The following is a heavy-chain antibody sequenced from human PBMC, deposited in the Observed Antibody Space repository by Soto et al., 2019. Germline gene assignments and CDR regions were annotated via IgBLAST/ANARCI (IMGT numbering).Heavy chain of an antibody. CDR3: EGESGENWSYEAY. CDR2: ISTTGNT. D-gene: IGHD1-7*01. Sequence: QVQLQESGPGLVKPSETLSLTCTVSGDTITSFSWNWIRQSAGKGLEWIGRISTTGNTHYNPSLKSRVTMSLDTSKNQFSLKLTSVTAADTAVYYCEGESGENWSYEAYWGQGTLVTVSS. J-gene: IGHJ4*02. V-gene: IGHV4-4*07. CDR1: GDTITSFS.